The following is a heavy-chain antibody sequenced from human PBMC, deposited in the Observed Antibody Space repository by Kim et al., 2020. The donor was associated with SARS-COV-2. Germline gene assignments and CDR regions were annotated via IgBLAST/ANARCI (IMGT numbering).Heavy chain of an antibody. D-gene: IGHD3-9*01. J-gene: IGHJ6*02. CDR3: AREDWVLVMDV. CDR2: INPSGGST. V-gene: IGHV1-46*01. Sequence: ASVKVSCKASGYTFTSYYMHWVRQAPGQGLEWMGIINPSGGSTSYAQKFQGRVTMTRDTSTSTVYMELSSLRSEDTTVYYCAREDWVLVMDVWGQGTTVTVSS. CDR1: GYTFTSYY.